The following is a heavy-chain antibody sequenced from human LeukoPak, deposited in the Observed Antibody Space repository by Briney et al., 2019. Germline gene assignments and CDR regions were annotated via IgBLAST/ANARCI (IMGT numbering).Heavy chain of an antibody. CDR1: GFTISTYW. Sequence: GGSLRLSCTASGFTISTYWMSWVRQAPGKGLEWVANINQDGSKKYYVDSVKGRFTISRDNAKNTLYLQMNSLRAEDTAIYYCFREGGDWGQGTLVTVSS. J-gene: IGHJ4*02. CDR3: FREGGD. D-gene: IGHD3-10*01. CDR2: INQDGSKK. V-gene: IGHV3-7*01.